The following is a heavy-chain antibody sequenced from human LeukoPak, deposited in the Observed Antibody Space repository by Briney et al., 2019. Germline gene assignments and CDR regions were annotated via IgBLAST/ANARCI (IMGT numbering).Heavy chain of an antibody. V-gene: IGHV3-7*01. CDR2: IKPDGTEK. CDR3: AKTPLTQLEPDYFDS. CDR1: GFAFSNYW. J-gene: IGHJ4*02. D-gene: IGHD1-1*01. Sequence: GGSLRLSCAASGFAFSNYWMTWVRQAPGKGLQWVANIKPDGTEKNYVDSVKGRFTISRDNAKNSVYLQLNSLRVYDTALYYCAKTPLTQLEPDYFDSWGQGALVSVS.